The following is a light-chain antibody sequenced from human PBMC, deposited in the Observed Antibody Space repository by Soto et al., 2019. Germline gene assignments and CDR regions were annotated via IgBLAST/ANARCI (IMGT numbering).Light chain of an antibody. CDR1: QSVSSRY. Sequence: EIEWTPSPGTLSWSPGERAPLSGRASQSVSSRYLAWYQQKPAQAPRLLIYGASSRATGIPDRFSGSGSGTAFTLPISRLQPEDFAAYYCHQYGLSPPYTFGPGTKVDIK. CDR2: GAS. CDR3: HQYGLSPPYT. V-gene: IGKV3-20*01. J-gene: IGKJ3*01.